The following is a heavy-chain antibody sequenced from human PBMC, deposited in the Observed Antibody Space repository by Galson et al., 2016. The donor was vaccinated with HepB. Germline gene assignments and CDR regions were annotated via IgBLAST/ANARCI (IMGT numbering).Heavy chain of an antibody. CDR1: GFTFSSYA. V-gene: IGHV3-23*01. CDR3: ASGIAVTTSNSFWYFDL. J-gene: IGHJ2*01. CDR2: ISGSGDET. D-gene: IGHD3-10*01. Sequence: SLRLSCAASGFTFSSYAMPWVRQAPGKGLDWVSTISGSGDETNYADSVKGRFTFSRDNSKNTLYLQMTSLRAEDTAVYYCASGIAVTTSNSFWYFDLWGRGTLDTVSS.